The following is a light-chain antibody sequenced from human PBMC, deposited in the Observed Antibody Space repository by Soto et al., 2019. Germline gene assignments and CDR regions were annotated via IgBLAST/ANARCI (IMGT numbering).Light chain of an antibody. Sequence: DIQLIQSPATLSASVGDRITITCRASENIFKFLAWYQQRSGSAPNLLIYAASDLESGVPSRFSGSGSGTEFTLTIDSVQPEDFAIYVCQQSDTTPWTFGQGTKVEF. J-gene: IGKJ1*01. CDR1: ENIFKF. V-gene: IGKV1-39*01. CDR2: AAS. CDR3: QQSDTTPWT.